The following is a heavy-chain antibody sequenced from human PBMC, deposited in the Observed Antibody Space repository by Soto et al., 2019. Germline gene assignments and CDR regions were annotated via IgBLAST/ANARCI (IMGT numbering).Heavy chain of an antibody. J-gene: IGHJ6*02. V-gene: IGHV4-34*12. CDR3: ARQRPTDGRWEFANYYDMDV. D-gene: IGHD1-26*01. CDR1: AGSFSAYY. CDR2: IIHSERT. Sequence: PSETLSLTCAVYAGSFSAYYCSWVRQPPGKGLEWIGEIIHSERTKYNPSLKSRVSISVDTSKNQFSLKLSSVTAADTAVYYCARQRPTDGRWEFANYYDMDVWGQGTPVTVSS.